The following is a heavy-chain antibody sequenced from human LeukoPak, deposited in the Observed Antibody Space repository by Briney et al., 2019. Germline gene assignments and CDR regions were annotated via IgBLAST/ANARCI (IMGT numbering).Heavy chain of an antibody. Sequence: ASVKASCKVSGYTLTELSMHWVRQAPGKGLEWMGGFDPEDGETIYAQKFQGRVTMTEDTSTDTAYMELSSLRSEDTAVYYCATGWELLLKADTALDYWGQGTLVTVSS. CDR1: GYTLTELS. CDR2: FDPEDGET. CDR3: ATGWELLLKADTALDY. D-gene: IGHD1-26*01. V-gene: IGHV1-24*01. J-gene: IGHJ4*02.